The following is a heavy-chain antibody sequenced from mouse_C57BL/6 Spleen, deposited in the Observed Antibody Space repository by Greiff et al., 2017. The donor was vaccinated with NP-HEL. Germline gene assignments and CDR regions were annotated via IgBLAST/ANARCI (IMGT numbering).Heavy chain of an antibody. J-gene: IGHJ1*03. CDR2: ISYSGST. D-gene: IGHD2-2*01. V-gene: IGHV3-8*01. CDR1: GYSITSAY. Sequence: EVQLQQSGPGLAKPSQTLSLTCSVTGYSITSAYWNWIRKFPGNKLEYMGYISYSGSTYYNPSLKSRISITRDTSKNQYYLQLNSVTTEDTATYYCARSWLPADFDVWGTGTTVTVSA. CDR3: ARSWLPADFDV.